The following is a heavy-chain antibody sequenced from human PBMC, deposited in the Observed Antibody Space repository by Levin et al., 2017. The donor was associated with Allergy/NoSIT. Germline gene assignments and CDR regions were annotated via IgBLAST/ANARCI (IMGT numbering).Heavy chain of an antibody. CDR1: GFTFSSYR. CDR2: ISTGSSYI. D-gene: IGHD1-26*01. V-gene: IGHV3-21*06. J-gene: IGHJ3*02. Sequence: NAGGSLRLSCAASGFTFSSYRMNWVRQAPGKGLEWVSSISTGSSYIYYADSVKGRFTISRDNAKNSLYLQMNSLRAEDTAVYYCARERVPTTTDAFDIWGQGTMVTVSS. CDR3: ARERVPTTTDAFDI.